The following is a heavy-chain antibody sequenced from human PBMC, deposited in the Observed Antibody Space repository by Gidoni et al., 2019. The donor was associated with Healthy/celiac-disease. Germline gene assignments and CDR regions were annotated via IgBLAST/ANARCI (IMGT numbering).Heavy chain of an antibody. CDR1: GFTSSSYA. CDR3: AKRGGGSYHPENWFDP. Sequence: EVQLLESGGGLVQPGGSLRLSCAASGFTSSSYAMSWVRQAPGKGLEWVSAISGSGGSTYYADSVKGRFTISRDNSKNTLYLQMNSLRAEDTAVYYCAKRGGGSYHPENWFDPWGQGTLVTVSS. CDR2: ISGSGGST. V-gene: IGHV3-23*01. J-gene: IGHJ5*02. D-gene: IGHD1-26*01.